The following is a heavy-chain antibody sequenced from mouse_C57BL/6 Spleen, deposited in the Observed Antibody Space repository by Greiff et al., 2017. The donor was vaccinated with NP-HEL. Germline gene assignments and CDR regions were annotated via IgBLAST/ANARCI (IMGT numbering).Heavy chain of an antibody. D-gene: IGHD2-4*01. Sequence: DVKLVESGGGLVKPGGSLKLSCAASGFTFSDYGMHWVRQAPEKGLEWVAYISSGSSTIYYADTVKGRFTISRDNAKNTLFLQMTSLRSEDTAMYYCARGRYDYDEFAYWGQGTLVTVSA. J-gene: IGHJ3*01. CDR3: ARGRYDYDEFAY. V-gene: IGHV5-17*01. CDR2: ISSGSSTI. CDR1: GFTFSDYG.